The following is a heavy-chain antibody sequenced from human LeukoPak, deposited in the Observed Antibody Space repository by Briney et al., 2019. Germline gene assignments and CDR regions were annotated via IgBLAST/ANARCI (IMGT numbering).Heavy chain of an antibody. J-gene: IGHJ4*02. CDR2: MIPIFGTA. CDR3: AITDGDYDLYYFDY. V-gene: IGHV1-69*05. Sequence: VASVKVSCKASGGTFSIYAISWVRQAPGQGLEWMGRMIPIFGTANYAQKFQGRVTITTDEATSTDYMELSSLRSEDTAVYYCAITDGDYDLYYFDYWGQGTLVTVSS. D-gene: IGHD4-17*01. CDR1: GGTFSIYA.